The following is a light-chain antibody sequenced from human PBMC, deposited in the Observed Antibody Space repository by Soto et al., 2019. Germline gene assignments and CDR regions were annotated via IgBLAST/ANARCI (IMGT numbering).Light chain of an antibody. CDR2: GVS. CDR1: QSVSSSY. Sequence: EIVLTQSPGTLSLSPGERATLSCRASQSVSSSYLSWYQQKPGQTPRLLIYGVSRRATGIPDRFSVSGSGTDFTLTISRLEPEDFAVYYCQHYCSSWLTFGHGTKVEIK. J-gene: IGKJ1*01. V-gene: IGKV3-20*01. CDR3: QHYCSSWLT.